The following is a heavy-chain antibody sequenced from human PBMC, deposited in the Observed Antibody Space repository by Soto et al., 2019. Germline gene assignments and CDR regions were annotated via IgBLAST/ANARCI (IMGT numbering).Heavy chain of an antibody. CDR1: GYSFINHW. CDR3: ARHVYYDVLKKNY. D-gene: IGHD3-9*01. Sequence: GESLKISCKGSGYSFINHWIGWVRQMPGKGLEWMGIIYPGNSDTRYSPSFQGQVTISADTSISTAYLEWSSLKASDTAIYYCARHVYYDVLKKNYWGQGTLVTVSS. CDR2: IYPGNSDT. J-gene: IGHJ4*02. V-gene: IGHV5-51*01.